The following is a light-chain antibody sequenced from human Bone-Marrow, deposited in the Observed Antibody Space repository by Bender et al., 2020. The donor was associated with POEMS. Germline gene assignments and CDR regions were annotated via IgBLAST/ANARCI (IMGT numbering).Light chain of an antibody. CDR3: CSYAGSPWV. CDR2: DVN. V-gene: IGLV2-23*02. Sequence: QTALTQPASVSGSPGQSITISCTGSSRDVGVYNLVSWYQQHPGEAPKLLIHDVNKRPSGVSNRFSGSKSGNTASLTISGLQAEDEADYYCCSYAGSPWVFGGGTRLIVL. J-gene: IGLJ3*02. CDR1: SRDVGVYNL.